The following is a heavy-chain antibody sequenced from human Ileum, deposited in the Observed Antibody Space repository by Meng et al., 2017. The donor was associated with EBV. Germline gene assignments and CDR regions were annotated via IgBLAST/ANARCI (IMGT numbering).Heavy chain of an antibody. J-gene: IGHJ4*02. CDR1: GDSISSNSW. Sequence: QVRLQESGPGPLKPSGTLSLTCTVPGDSISSNSWWNWVRQPPGKGLEWIGDIYHSGDSNYNPSLKSRVTISLDNSNNQFSLTLSSVTAADTAVYYCARDPIPVPGRNFDYWGQGTLVTVSS. CDR2: IYHSGDS. V-gene: IGHV4-4*02. CDR3: ARDPIPVPGRNFDY. D-gene: IGHD6-19*01.